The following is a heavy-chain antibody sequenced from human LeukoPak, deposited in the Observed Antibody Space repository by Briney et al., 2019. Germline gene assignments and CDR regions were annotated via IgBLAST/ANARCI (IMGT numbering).Heavy chain of an antibody. D-gene: IGHD2/OR15-2a*01. J-gene: IGHJ5*01. CDR2: IKTDGSEK. V-gene: IGHV3-7*01. Sequence: GGSLRLSCEASGFTFSNSWMTRVRQTPGKGLEWVANIKTDGSEKYYVDSVKGRFTISRDNAKNSLYLQMNSLRAEDTAVYYCATYSTKNAREFESWGQGTLVTVSS. CDR3: ATYSTKNAREFES. CDR1: GFTFSNSW.